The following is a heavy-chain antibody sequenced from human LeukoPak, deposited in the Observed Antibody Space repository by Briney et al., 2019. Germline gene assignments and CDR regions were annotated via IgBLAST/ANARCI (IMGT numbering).Heavy chain of an antibody. CDR3: AKDAPLDYFDY. J-gene: IGHJ4*02. Sequence: GASVKVSCKASGYTFTGYYIHWVRQAPGQGREWMGRVDPNSGGTNLAQKFLGRVTMARDTSISTAYMELSRLRSDDTAVYYCAKDAPLDYFDYWGQGTLVTVSS. CDR2: VDPNSGGT. CDR1: GYTFTGYY. V-gene: IGHV1-2*06.